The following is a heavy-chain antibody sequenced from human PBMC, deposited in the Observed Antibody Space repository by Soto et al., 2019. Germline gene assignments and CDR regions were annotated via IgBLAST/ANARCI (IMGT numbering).Heavy chain of an antibody. D-gene: IGHD2-2*01. CDR3: AKTSILLPAATNRGAPYNYYALDV. J-gene: IGHJ6*01. V-gene: IGHV3-53*02. Sequence: EVQLVETGGGLIQPGGALTLSCAASGFTVRSNFMSWVRQAPGKGLEWVSVIYSGGSTYYADSVKGRFTISRDNSKNSLYLQMYSLRAEDTAVYYCAKTSILLPAATNRGAPYNYYALDVW. CDR2: IYSGGST. CDR1: GFTVRSNF.